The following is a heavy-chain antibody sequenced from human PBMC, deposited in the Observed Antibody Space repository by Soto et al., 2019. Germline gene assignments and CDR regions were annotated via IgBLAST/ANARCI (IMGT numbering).Heavy chain of an antibody. CDR2: ITWNSGIL. CDR3: AKGVGYGSGSPLDY. V-gene: IGHV3-9*01. CDR1: GFTFDDYG. D-gene: IGHD3-10*01. Sequence: EVQLVESGGGLVQPGRSLRLSCAASGFTFDDYGMHWVRQAPGKGLEWVSGITWNSGILGYADSVKGRFTISRDNAKNSLYLQINTLRAEDTALYYCAKGVGYGSGSPLDYWGQGTLVTVSS. J-gene: IGHJ4*02.